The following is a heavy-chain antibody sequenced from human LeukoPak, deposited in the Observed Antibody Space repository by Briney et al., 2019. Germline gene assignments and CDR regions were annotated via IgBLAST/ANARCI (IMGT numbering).Heavy chain of an antibody. CDR2: MNPNSGNT. CDR1: GYTFTSYD. V-gene: IGHV1-8*01. J-gene: IGHJ5*02. CDR3: ARVRGDYDFWSGSNWFDP. D-gene: IGHD3-3*01. Sequence: GASVKVSCKASGYTFTSYDINWVRQATGQGLEWMGWMNPNSGNTGHAQKFQGRVTMTRNTSISTAYMELSSLRSEDTAVYYCARVRGDYDFWSGSNWFDPWGQGTLVTVSS.